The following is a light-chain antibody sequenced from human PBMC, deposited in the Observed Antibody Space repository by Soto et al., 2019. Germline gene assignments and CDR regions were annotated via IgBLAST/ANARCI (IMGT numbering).Light chain of an antibody. V-gene: IGLV2-14*01. J-gene: IGLJ2*01. CDR3: SSYTSISTLV. CDR1: SSDVGGYNL. CDR2: DVS. Sequence: QSALTQPASVSGSPGQSITISCTGTSSDVGGYNLVSWYQQHPGKAPKCIIYDVSNRPSGVSNRFSGSKSGNTASLTISGLQAEDEADFYCSSYTSISTLVFGGGTKVTVL.